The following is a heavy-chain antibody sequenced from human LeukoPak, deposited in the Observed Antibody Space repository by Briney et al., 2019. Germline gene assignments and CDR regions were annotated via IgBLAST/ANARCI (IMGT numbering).Heavy chain of an antibody. J-gene: IGHJ4*02. CDR2: INTDTGNP. Sequence: ASVKVSCKASGYTFTNYAMNWVRQAPGQGLEWMGWINTDTGNPTYAQGFTGRFGFSLDTSVSTAYLQISSLKAEDTAVYYCARTYYYDSNGYFDYWGQGTLVTVSS. CDR1: GYTFTNYA. CDR3: ARTYYYDSNGYFDY. D-gene: IGHD3-22*01. V-gene: IGHV7-4-1*02.